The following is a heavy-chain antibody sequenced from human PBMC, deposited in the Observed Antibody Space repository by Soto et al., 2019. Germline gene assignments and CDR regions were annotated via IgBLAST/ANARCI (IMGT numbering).Heavy chain of an antibody. D-gene: IGHD3-16*02. Sequence: QVQLVQSGAEVREPGSAVKVSCKASGGTFKMYAMHWVRQAPGQGLEWKGGIIPILDKPTYAQKFQGRVTSTVDDPTATAYMELGSLRSGDTAVYYCTRSIGSGGVIGGFDYWGQGTLVTVSS. J-gene: IGHJ4*02. CDR1: GGTFKMYA. CDR3: TRSIGSGGVIGGFDY. CDR2: IIPILDKP. V-gene: IGHV1-69*01.